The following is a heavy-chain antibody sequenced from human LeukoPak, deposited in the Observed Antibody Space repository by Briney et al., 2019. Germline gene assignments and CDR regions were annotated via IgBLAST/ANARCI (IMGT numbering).Heavy chain of an antibody. Sequence: ASVKVSCKASGYTFTGYYMHWVRQAPGQGLEWMGWNNPNSGGTNYAQKFQGRVTMTRDTSISTAYMELSRLRSDDTAVYYCARETGDQLVFDYWGQGTLVTVSS. J-gene: IGHJ4*02. V-gene: IGHV1-2*02. CDR1: GYTFTGYY. CDR3: ARETGDQLVFDY. D-gene: IGHD1-1*01. CDR2: NNPNSGGT.